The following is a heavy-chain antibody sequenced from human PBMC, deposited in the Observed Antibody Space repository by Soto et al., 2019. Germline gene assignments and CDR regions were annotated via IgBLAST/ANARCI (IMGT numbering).Heavy chain of an antibody. CDR2: IYYSGST. Sequence: ASETLSLTCTVSGGSISSGGYYWSWIRQHPGKGLEWIGYIYYSGSTYYNPSLKSRVTISVDTSKNQFSLKLSSVTAADTAVYYCARGLGYSYGLRGFYYFDYWGQGTLVTVSS. CDR3: ARGLGYSYGLRGFYYFDY. J-gene: IGHJ4*02. V-gene: IGHV4-31*03. CDR1: GGSISSGGYY. D-gene: IGHD5-18*01.